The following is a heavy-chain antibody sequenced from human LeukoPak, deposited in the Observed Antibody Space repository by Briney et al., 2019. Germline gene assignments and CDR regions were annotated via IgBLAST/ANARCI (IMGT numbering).Heavy chain of an antibody. J-gene: IGHJ4*02. Sequence: PSETLSLTCTVSGDSINNYYWSWIRQPPGKGLQWIGYVYYSGGTNYNPSLKSRVTISVDTSKIQFSLRLTSVTAADTAVYYCAAGGDYYDSSGYLDYWGQGTLVTVSS. CDR2: VYYSGGT. V-gene: IGHV4-59*03. CDR1: GDSINNYY. D-gene: IGHD3-22*01. CDR3: AAGGDYYDSSGYLDY.